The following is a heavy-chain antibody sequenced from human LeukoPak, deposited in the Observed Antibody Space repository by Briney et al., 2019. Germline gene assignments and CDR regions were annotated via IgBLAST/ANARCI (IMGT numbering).Heavy chain of an antibody. CDR1: GFTFSGSA. CDR2: IRSKANSYAT. J-gene: IGHJ4*02. V-gene: IGHV3-73*01. Sequence: GGSLRLSCAASGFTFSGSAMHWVRQASGKGLEGVGRIRSKANSYATAYAASVKGRFTISRDDSKNTAYLQMNSLKTEDTAVYYCTRLIAAAGSLGNWGQGTLVTVSS. D-gene: IGHD6-13*01. CDR3: TRLIAAAGSLGN.